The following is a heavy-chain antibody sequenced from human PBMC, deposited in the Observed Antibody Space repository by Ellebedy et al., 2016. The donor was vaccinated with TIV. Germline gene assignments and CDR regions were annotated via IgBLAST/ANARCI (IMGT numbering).Heavy chain of an antibody. D-gene: IGHD3-10*01. CDR2: INPNTGGT. CDR3: ARYRGVPSPYYYYYGMDV. Sequence: AASVKVSCKASGYTFIGYYMHWARQAPGQGLEWMGWINPNTGGTNYAQKFQGRVTMTGDTSISTAYMELSRLRSDDTAVYYCARYRGVPSPYYYYYGMDVWGQGTTVTVSS. CDR1: GYTFIGYY. J-gene: IGHJ6*02. V-gene: IGHV1-2*02.